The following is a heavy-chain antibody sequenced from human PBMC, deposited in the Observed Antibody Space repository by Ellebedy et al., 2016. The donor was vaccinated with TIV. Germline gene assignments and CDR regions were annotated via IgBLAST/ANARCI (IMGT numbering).Heavy chain of an antibody. CDR2: ISSSSSTM. CDR3: ARASSREDQA. CDR1: GFTFSSYN. V-gene: IGHV3-48*02. D-gene: IGHD1-26*01. J-gene: IGHJ5*02. Sequence: GGSLRLSXAASGFTFSSYNMHWVRQAPGKGLEWLSYISSSSSTMNYADSVKGRFTISRDNAKNSLYLQMNSLRDEDTGIYYCARASSREDQAWGQGTLVTVSS.